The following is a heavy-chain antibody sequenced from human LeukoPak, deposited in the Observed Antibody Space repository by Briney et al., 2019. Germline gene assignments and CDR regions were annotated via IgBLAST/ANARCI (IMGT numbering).Heavy chain of an antibody. CDR3: ARGKDTVTATYLEH. Sequence: ASVKVSCKASVGTFSTYSINWVRQAPGQGLEWIGGIIPVFGTTNYVQKFQGRVTITTDESTGTAYMELRGLKSEDTAIYYCARGKDTVTATYLEHWGQGTLVTVSS. CDR1: VGTFSTYS. D-gene: IGHD2-21*02. CDR2: IIPVFGTT. J-gene: IGHJ4*02. V-gene: IGHV1-69*05.